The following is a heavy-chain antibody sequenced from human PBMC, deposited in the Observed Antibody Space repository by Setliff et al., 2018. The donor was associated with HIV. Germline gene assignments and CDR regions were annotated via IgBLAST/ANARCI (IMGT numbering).Heavy chain of an antibody. Sequence: GGSLRLSCVASGFIFSNAWMNWVRQAPGKGLEWVSYISSSSSTIYYADSVKGRFTIPRDNAKNSLYLQMNSLRAEDTAVYYCARECSGGSCYSFSAFDIWGQGTMVTVSS. J-gene: IGHJ3*02. CDR1: GFIFSNAW. D-gene: IGHD2-15*01. CDR2: ISSSSSTI. V-gene: IGHV3-48*01. CDR3: ARECSGGSCYSFSAFDI.